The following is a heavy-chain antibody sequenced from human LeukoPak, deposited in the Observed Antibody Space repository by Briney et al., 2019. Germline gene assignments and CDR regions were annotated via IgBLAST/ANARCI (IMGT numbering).Heavy chain of an antibody. J-gene: IGHJ6*03. V-gene: IGHV1-8*01. CDR1: GYTFTSYD. CDR2: MNPNSGNT. CDR3: ARTGSGRKSYYYMDV. Sequence: ASVTVSCKASGYTFTSYDINWVRQAPGQGLEWMGWMNPNSGNTGYAQKFQGRVTMTRNTSISTAYMELSSLRSEDTAVYYCARTGSGRKSYYYMDVWGKGTTVTISS. D-gene: IGHD3-10*01.